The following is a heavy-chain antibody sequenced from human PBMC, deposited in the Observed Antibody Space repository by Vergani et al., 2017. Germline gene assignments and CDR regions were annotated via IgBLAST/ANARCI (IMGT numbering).Heavy chain of an antibody. CDR3: ARGWSGYSTSWFFEY. CDR1: GYTFAGYN. V-gene: IGHV1-2*02. CDR2: INPNSGGT. J-gene: IGHJ4*02. Sequence: QVQLVQSGAEVKKPGASVKVSCKASGYTFAGYNIHWVRQAPGQGLELMGWINPNSGGTNYAQKFQGRVTMTRDTSINTAYMELSRLRSDDTAVYYCARGWSGYSTSWFFEYWGQGILVTVSS. D-gene: IGHD6-13*01.